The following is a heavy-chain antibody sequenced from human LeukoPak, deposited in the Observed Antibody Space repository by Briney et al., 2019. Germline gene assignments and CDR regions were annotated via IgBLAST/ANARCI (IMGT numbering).Heavy chain of an antibody. Sequence: SETLSLTCTVSGGSISSGGYSWSWIRQHPGKGLEWIGYIYYSGSTYYNPSLKSRVTISVDTSKNQFSLKLSSVTAADTAVYYCARDGCSSTSCFNRGWYFDLWGRGTLVTVSS. D-gene: IGHD2-2*01. CDR3: ARDGCSSTSCFNRGWYFDL. CDR1: GGSISSGGYS. J-gene: IGHJ2*01. CDR2: IYYSGST. V-gene: IGHV4-31*03.